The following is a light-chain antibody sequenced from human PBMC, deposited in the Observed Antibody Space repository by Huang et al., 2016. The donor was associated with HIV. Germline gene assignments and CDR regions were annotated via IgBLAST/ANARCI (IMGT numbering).Light chain of an antibody. CDR1: QTISSY. CDR3: QQTYTIPLT. J-gene: IGKJ4*01. CDR2: SSS. V-gene: IGKV1-39*01. Sequence: SASVGDRVTITCRASQTISSYVSWYQQKPGKAPKLLIYSSSSLRSGVPSRFSGSGSGTDFTLTISTLQREDFATYYCQQTYTIPLTFGGGTKVEVK.